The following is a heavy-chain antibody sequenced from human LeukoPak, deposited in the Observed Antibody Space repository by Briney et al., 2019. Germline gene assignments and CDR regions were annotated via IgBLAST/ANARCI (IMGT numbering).Heavy chain of an antibody. CDR1: GYTFTSYG. D-gene: IGHD3-10*01. Sequence: ASVKVSYKASGYTFTSYGISWVRQAPGQGLEWMGWISGYNENIKYAQKFQGRVTMTTDTSTSTAYMELRSLRSDDTAVYYCARDTQYFYGSGSYFFWGQGTLVTVSS. CDR3: ARDTQYFYGSGSYFF. J-gene: IGHJ4*02. V-gene: IGHV1-18*01. CDR2: ISGYNENI.